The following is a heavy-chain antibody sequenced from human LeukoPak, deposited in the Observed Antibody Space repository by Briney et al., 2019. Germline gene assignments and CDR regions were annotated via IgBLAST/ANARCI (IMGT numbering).Heavy chain of an antibody. D-gene: IGHD3-16*02. J-gene: IGHJ4*02. Sequence: GGSLRLSCAASGFTFSNYGMHWVRQAPGKGLEWVAVIWYDGSNKYYADSVKGRFTISRDNSKNTLYLQMNSLRAEDTAVYYCARDDAVKRLGELSPPGYWGQGTLVTVSS. CDR1: GFTFSNYG. V-gene: IGHV3-33*01. CDR3: ARDDAVKRLGELSPPGY. CDR2: IWYDGSNK.